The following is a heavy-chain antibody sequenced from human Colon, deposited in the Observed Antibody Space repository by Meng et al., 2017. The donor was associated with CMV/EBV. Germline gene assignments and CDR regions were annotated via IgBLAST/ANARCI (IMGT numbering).Heavy chain of an antibody. J-gene: IGHJ3*02. Sequence: ASVKVSCKTSGYAFTDYYLHWVRQAPGQGLEWMGWINPNSGGTNYAQKFQGRVTMTRDTSISTAYMELSRLRSDDTAVYYCARDQLDIVLMVYHADHAFDIWGQGTMVTVSS. D-gene: IGHD2-8*01. V-gene: IGHV1-2*02. CDR3: ARDQLDIVLMVYHADHAFDI. CDR1: GYAFTDYY. CDR2: INPNSGGT.